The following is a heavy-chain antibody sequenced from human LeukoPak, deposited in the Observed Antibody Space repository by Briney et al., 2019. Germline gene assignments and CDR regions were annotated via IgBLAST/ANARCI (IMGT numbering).Heavy chain of an antibody. J-gene: IGHJ5*02. Sequence: GASVTVSCKASGYTFTGYGISWVRQAPGQGLEWMGWISAYNGNTHYAQKLQGRVTMTTDTSTSTSYMELRSLRSDDTAIYYCARGLGSSLTPSWFDPWGQGTLVTVSS. V-gene: IGHV1-18*01. D-gene: IGHD6-13*01. CDR2: ISAYNGNT. CDR1: GYTFTGYG. CDR3: ARGLGSSLTPSWFDP.